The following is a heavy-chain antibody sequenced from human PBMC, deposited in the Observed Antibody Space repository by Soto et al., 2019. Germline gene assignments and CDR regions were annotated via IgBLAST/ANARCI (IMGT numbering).Heavy chain of an antibody. CDR1: GGSFSGYY. D-gene: IGHD3-9*01. Sequence: QVQLQQWGAGLLKPSETLSLTCAVYGGSFSGYYWSWIRQPPGKGLEWMGEINHSGSTNYNPSLKSRVTIAVDTSKNQFSLNLSSVTAADTAVYYCARESKRNFDILTGYYCLDYWGQGTLVTVSS. CDR3: ARESKRNFDILTGYYCLDY. V-gene: IGHV4-34*01. J-gene: IGHJ4*02. CDR2: INHSGST.